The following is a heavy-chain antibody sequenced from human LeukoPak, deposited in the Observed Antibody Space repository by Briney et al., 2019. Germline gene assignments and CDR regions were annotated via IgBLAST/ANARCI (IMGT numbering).Heavy chain of an antibody. D-gene: IGHD5-24*01. V-gene: IGHV4-59*01. CDR1: GGSISSYY. CDR3: ARPATIRGYRYFDL. CDR2: IYYSGST. Sequence: PSETLSLTCIVSGGSISSYYWSWIRQPPGKGLEWIGYIYYSGSTNYNPSLKSRVTISVDTSKNQFSLKLSSVTAADTAVYYCARPATIRGYRYFDLWGRGTLVTVSS. J-gene: IGHJ2*01.